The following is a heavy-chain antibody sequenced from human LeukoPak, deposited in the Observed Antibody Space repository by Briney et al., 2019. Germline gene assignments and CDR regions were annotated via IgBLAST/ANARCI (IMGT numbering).Heavy chain of an antibody. V-gene: IGHV4-59*01. CDR2: IYYSGST. J-gene: IGHJ5*02. D-gene: IGHD3-3*01. CDR1: GGSISSYY. CDR3: ARTYYDFWSGYAVSTWFDP. Sequence: ASETLSLTCTVSGGSISSYYWSWIRQPPGKGLEWIGYIYYSGSTNYNPSLKSRVTKSVDTSKNQFSLKLSSVTAADTAVYYCARTYYDFWSGYAVSTWFDPWGQGTLVTVSS.